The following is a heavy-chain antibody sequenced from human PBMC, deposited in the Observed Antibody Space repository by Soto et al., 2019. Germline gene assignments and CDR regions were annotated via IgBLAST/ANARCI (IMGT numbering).Heavy chain of an antibody. CDR3: ARVVPAAIRRANWFDP. Sequence: QVQLVQSGAEVKKPGASVKVSCKASGYTFTSYGISWVRQAPGQGLEWMGWISAYNGNTNYAQKRQGRVTMTTDTSTSTAYTDLRSLRSDDTAVYYCARVVPAAIRRANWFDPWGQGTLVTGSS. D-gene: IGHD2-2*02. V-gene: IGHV1-18*01. CDR2: ISAYNGNT. J-gene: IGHJ5*02. CDR1: GYTFTSYG.